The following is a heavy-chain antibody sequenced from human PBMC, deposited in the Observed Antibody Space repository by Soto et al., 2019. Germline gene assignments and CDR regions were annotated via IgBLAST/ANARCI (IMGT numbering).Heavy chain of an antibody. J-gene: IGHJ5*02. V-gene: IGHV4-4*02. CDR1: GGSISSSNW. CDR3: ARKDEIPYGSGSGNNWFDP. D-gene: IGHD3-10*01. CDR2: IYHSGST. Sequence: QVQLQESGPGLVKPSGTLSLTCAVSGGSISSSNWWSWVRQPPGKGLEWIGEIYHSGSTNYNPSLKSRVTISVDKAKNQSSLKLSSVTAADTAVYYCARKDEIPYGSGSGNNWFDPWGQGTLVTVSS.